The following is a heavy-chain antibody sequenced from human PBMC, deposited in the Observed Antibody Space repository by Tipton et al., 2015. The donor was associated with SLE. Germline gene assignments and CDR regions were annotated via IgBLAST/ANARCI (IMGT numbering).Heavy chain of an antibody. Sequence: LRLSCAVYGRSFIGSYWTWIRQPPGKGLEWIGDIDHSGVTHYNPSLKSRVTISRDTSGNQFSLKLSSVTAADTAVYYCATQGYYDSSFDYWGQGTLVTVSS. CDR2: IDHSGVT. V-gene: IGHV4-34*01. CDR1: GRSFIGSY. J-gene: IGHJ4*02. D-gene: IGHD3-16*01. CDR3: ATQGYYDSSFDY.